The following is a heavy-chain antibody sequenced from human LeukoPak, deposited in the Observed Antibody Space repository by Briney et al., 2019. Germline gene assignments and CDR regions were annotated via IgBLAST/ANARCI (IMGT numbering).Heavy chain of an antibody. D-gene: IGHD6-6*01. CDR1: GFTFSSYS. CDR3: AREDSSSSFDY. CDR2: ISSSSSYI. J-gene: IGHJ4*02. Sequence: GGSLRLSCAASGFTFSSYSMNWVHQAPGKGLEWVSSISSSSSYIYYADSVKGRFTISRDNAKNSLYLQMNSPRAEDTAVYYCAREDSSSSFDYWGQGTLVTVSS. V-gene: IGHV3-21*01.